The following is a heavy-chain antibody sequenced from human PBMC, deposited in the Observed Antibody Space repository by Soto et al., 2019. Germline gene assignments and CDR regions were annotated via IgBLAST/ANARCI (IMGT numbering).Heavy chain of an antibody. D-gene: IGHD3-16*02. V-gene: IGHV3-23*01. Sequence: EVQLLESGGGLVQPGGSLRLSCAASGFTFSSYAMSWVRQAPGKGLEWVSAISGSGGSTYYADSVKGRFTISRDNSKNTLYLQMNSLRAEDTAVYYCAKGKPYDYIWGSYRIDYWGQGTLVTVSS. CDR1: GFTFSSYA. CDR3: AKGKPYDYIWGSYRIDY. J-gene: IGHJ4*02. CDR2: ISGSGGST.